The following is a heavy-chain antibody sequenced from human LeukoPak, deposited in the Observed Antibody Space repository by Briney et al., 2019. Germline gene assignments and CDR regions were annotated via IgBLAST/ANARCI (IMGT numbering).Heavy chain of an antibody. D-gene: IGHD3-22*01. Sequence: GGSLLLSCAASGFTFSSYAMHWGRQAPGKGLEWVAVISYDGSNKYYADSVKGRFTISRDNSKNTLYLQMNSLRAEDTAVYYCARDSDSSGPNWFDPWGQGTLVTVSS. CDR1: GFTFSSYA. J-gene: IGHJ5*02. CDR2: ISYDGSNK. V-gene: IGHV3-30-3*01. CDR3: ARDSDSSGPNWFDP.